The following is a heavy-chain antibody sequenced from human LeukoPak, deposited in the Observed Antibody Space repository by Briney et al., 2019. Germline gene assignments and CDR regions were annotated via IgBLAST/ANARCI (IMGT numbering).Heavy chain of an antibody. J-gene: IGHJ4*02. D-gene: IGHD6-13*01. Sequence: GGSLRLSCAASGFTFSSYWMSWVRQAPGKGLEWVANIKQDGSEKYYVDSVKGRFTISRDNAKNSLYLQMNSLRAEDTAVYYCARGSEWSSWSVYYFDYWGQGTLVTVSS. CDR1: GFTFSSYW. CDR3: ARGSEWSSWSVYYFDY. V-gene: IGHV3-7*01. CDR2: IKQDGSEK.